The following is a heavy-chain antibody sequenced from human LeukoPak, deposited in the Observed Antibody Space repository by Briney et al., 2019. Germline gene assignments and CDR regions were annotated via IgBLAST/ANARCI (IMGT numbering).Heavy chain of an antibody. CDR1: GFTFSSYW. CDR3: AGQWHSGYDFSLYYFDY. D-gene: IGHD5-12*01. J-gene: IGHJ4*02. V-gene: IGHV3-7*01. CDR2: IKQDGSEK. Sequence: PGGSLRLSCAASGFTFSSYWMSWVRQAPGKGLEWVANIKQDGSEKYYVDSVKGRFTISRDNAKNSLYLQMNSLRAVDTAVYYCAGQWHSGYDFSLYYFDYWGQGTLVTVSS.